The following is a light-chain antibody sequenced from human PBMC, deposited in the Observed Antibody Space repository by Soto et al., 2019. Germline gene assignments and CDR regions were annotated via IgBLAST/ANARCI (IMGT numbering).Light chain of an antibody. CDR1: SSVVGGYNY. CDR2: DVS. CDR3: SSYTSSTTVV. Sequence: QSALTQPASVSGSPGQSITISCTGTSSVVGGYNYVSWYQQHSGKAPKLMIYDVSYRPSGVSNRFSGSKSGNTASLTISGLEAEDEADYYCSSYTSSTTVVFGGGTKLTVL. V-gene: IGLV2-14*03. J-gene: IGLJ2*01.